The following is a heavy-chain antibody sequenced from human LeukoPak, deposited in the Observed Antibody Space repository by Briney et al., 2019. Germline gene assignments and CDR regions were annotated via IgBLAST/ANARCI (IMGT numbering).Heavy chain of an antibody. CDR2: ISSSGTTI. J-gene: IGHJ4*02. CDR3: ARGRTQQQPPPPDY. CDR1: GFTFSSYE. Sequence: GGSLRLSCAASGFTFSSYEMNWVRQAPGKGLEWVSDISSSGTTIYYADSVKGRFTISRDNAKSSLFLQMNSLRAEDTAVYYYARGRTQQQPPPPDYWGQGTLVTVSS. V-gene: IGHV3-48*03. D-gene: IGHD6-13*01.